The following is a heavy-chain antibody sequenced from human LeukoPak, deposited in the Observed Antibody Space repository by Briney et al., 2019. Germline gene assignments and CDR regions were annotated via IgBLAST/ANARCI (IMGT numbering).Heavy chain of an antibody. CDR1: GFTFSSYA. D-gene: IGHD3-22*01. Sequence: PGGSLRLSCAASGFTFSSYAMSWVRQAPGKGLEWVSAISGSGGSTYYADSVKGRFTISRDNAKNSLYLQMNSLRAEDTAVYYCAKGRITMIVVVKAAFDIWGQGTMVTVSS. V-gene: IGHV3-23*01. CDR3: AKGRITMIVVVKAAFDI. CDR2: ISGSGGST. J-gene: IGHJ3*02.